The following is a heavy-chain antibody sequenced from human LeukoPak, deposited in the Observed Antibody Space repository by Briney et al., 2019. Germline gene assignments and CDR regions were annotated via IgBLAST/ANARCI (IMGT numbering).Heavy chain of an antibody. CDR3: ARDNSGYIDY. V-gene: IGHV3-23*01. CDR1: GFTFSSYP. J-gene: IGHJ4*02. D-gene: IGHD3-22*01. Sequence: PGGSLRLSCAASGFTFSSYPMSWVRQAPGKGLEWVSSISDIGGSTYYADSVKGRFTISRDNSKNTLYLQMNSLRAEDTAVYYCARDNSGYIDYWGQGTLVTVSS. CDR2: ISDIGGST.